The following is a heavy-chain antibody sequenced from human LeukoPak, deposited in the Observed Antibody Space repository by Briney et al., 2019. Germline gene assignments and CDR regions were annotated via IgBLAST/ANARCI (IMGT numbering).Heavy chain of an antibody. CDR2: IYYSGST. J-gene: IGHJ3*02. V-gene: IGHV4-59*08. CDR3: ARPVRLLQFACDI. D-gene: IGHD2-15*01. Sequence: PSETLSLTCTVSGGSISSYYWSWIRQPPGKGLEWIGYIYYSGSTNYNPSLKSRVTISVDTSKNQFSLKLSSVTAADTAVYYCARPVRLLQFACDIWGQGTMVTVSS. CDR1: GGSISSYY.